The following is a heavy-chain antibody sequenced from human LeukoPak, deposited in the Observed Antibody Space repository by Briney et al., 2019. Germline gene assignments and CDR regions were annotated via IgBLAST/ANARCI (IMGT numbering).Heavy chain of an antibody. J-gene: IGHJ4*02. V-gene: IGHV3-33*01. Sequence: PGGSLRLSCAASGFTFSSYGMHWVRQAPGKGLEWVAVIWYDGSNKYYADSVKGRFTTSRDNSKNTLYLQMNSLRAEDTAVYCCARDSFGISGSYGVHDYWGQGTLVTVSS. CDR3: ARDSFGISGSYGVHDY. D-gene: IGHD1-26*01. CDR1: GFTFSSYG. CDR2: IWYDGSNK.